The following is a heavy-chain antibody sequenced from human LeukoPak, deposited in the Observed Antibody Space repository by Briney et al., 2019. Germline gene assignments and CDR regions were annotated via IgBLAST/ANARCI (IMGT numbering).Heavy chain of an antibody. CDR1: GGSISSSGYY. V-gene: IGHV4-39*02. CDR2: IYYSGST. Sequence: SETLSLTCTVSGGSISSSGYYWGWLRQPPGKGLEWIGNIYYSGSTYYSPSLKSRITISVDTSKNQFSLKLSSVAAADTALYYCARDYGDFYFDYWGQGTLVTVSS. D-gene: IGHD4-17*01. J-gene: IGHJ4*02. CDR3: ARDYGDFYFDY.